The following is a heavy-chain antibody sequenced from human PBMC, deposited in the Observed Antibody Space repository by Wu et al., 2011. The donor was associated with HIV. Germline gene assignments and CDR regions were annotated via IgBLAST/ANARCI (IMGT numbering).Heavy chain of an antibody. J-gene: IGHJ6*02. D-gene: IGHD3-10*01. CDR2: IIPEILVQ. CDR1: GGAFSNSA. Sequence: QVQLVQSGAEVKKPGSSVKVSCRASGGAFSNSALAWVRQAPGQGLAWMGGIIPEILVQQIMPKRFQGRISISTDGSTNTAYMELSHLTSEARSVYFCAESGRTSGNYGFDYYYYGLDVWAKGHRHRLL. V-gene: IGHV1-69*05. CDR3: AESGRTSGNYGFDYYYYGLDV.